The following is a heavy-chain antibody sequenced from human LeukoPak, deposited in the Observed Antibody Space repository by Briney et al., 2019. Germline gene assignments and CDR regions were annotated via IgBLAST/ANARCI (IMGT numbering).Heavy chain of an antibody. CDR1: GFTFSSYA. CDR3: ARPPGSGTMSYYFDY. V-gene: IGHV3-30*04. Sequence: GGSLRLSCAASGFTFSSYAMHWVRQAPGKGLEWVAVISYDGSNKYYADSVEGRLTISRDNSKNTLYLQMNSLRAEDTAVYYCARPPGSGTMSYYFDYWGQGTLVTVSS. D-gene: IGHD3-3*01. CDR2: ISYDGSNK. J-gene: IGHJ4*02.